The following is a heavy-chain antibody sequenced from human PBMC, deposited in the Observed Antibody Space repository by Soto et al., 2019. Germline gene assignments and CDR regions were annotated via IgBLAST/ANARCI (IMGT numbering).Heavy chain of an antibody. CDR3: ARVGGINWFDP. CDR1: GGSISSGGYY. CDR2: IYYSGST. V-gene: IGHV4-31*03. D-gene: IGHD1-20*01. Sequence: QVQLQESGPGLVKPSQTLSLTCTVSGGSISSGGYYWSWIRQHPGKGLEWIGYIYYSGSTYYNPSHKSRVTITVDTYKNHFSLKLSSVTAADTAVYYCARVGGINWFDPWGQGTLVTVSS. J-gene: IGHJ5*02.